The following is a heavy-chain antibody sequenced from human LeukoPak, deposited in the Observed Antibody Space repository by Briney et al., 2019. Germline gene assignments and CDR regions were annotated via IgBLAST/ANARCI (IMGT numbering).Heavy chain of an antibody. CDR1: GGSLSGYY. V-gene: IGHV4-34*01. D-gene: IGHD5-18*01. CDR3: ARSAAMAEIDY. J-gene: IGHJ4*02. CDR2: INHSGST. Sequence: SETLSLTCAVYGGSLSGYYWSWIRQPPGKGLEWIGEINHSGSTNYNPSLKSRVTISVDTSKNQFSLKLSSVTAADTAVYYCARSAAMAEIDYWGQGTLVTVSS.